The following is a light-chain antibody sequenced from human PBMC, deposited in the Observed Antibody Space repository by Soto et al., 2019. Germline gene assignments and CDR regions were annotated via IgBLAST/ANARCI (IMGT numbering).Light chain of an antibody. CDR3: VQTQVTHSPPLT. Sequence: DVVMTQSPLSLPVTLGQPASISCRSSQSLVYSDGNTYLKWFQQRPGQSPRRLIYQVSNRDSGVPRRSIGNGSGTDFTLIISRVEAYDLAVYSCVQTQVTHSPPLTFGGGTKVEIK. J-gene: IGKJ4*01. CDR2: QVS. CDR1: QSLVYSDGNTY. V-gene: IGKV2-30*01.